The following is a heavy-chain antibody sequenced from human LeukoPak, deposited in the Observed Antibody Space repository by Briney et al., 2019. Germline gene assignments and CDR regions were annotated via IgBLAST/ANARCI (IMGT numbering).Heavy chain of an antibody. D-gene: IGHD3-9*01. CDR1: GITFSSYS. Sequence: GGSLRLSCAASGITFSSYSMNWVRQAPGKGLEWVSSIGISSNNIYYADSVKGRFTISRDNAKNSLSLQMNSLRVEDTAVYYCVFQKPAPSTIFGTWGQGTLVTVSS. CDR3: VFQKPAPSTIFGT. V-gene: IGHV3-21*01. CDR2: IGISSNNI. J-gene: IGHJ5*02.